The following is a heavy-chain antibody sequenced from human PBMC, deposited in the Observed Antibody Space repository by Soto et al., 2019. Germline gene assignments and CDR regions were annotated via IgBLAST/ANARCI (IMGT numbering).Heavy chain of an antibody. D-gene: IGHD4-17*01. Sequence: GSLRLSFAASGFMFGSYWMTWVRHAPGKGLQWVANIKRDGSEKYYVDSVKGRFTISRDNADNLVFLDMNSLRVDDTATYYCARVRANDYEIDYWGQGALVTVSS. CDR1: GFMFGSYW. J-gene: IGHJ4*02. CDR2: IKRDGSEK. CDR3: ARVRANDYEIDY. V-gene: IGHV3-7*03.